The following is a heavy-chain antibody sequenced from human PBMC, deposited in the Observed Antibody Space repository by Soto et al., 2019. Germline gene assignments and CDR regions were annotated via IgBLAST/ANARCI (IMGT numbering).Heavy chain of an antibody. J-gene: IGHJ6*02. V-gene: IGHV1-58*01. D-gene: IGHD3-22*01. CDR2: IVVGSGNT. Sequence: GASVKVSCKASGFTFTSSAVQWVRQARGQRLEWIGWIVVGSGNTNYAQKFQERVTITRDMSTSAAYMELSSLRSEDTAVYYCAASPLAYYYDSSGYYYPKYYYYYGMDVWGQGTTVTVSS. CDR1: GFTFTSSA. CDR3: AASPLAYYYDSSGYYYPKYYYYYGMDV.